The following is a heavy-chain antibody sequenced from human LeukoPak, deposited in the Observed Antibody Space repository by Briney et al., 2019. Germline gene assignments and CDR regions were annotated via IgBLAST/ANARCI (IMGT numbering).Heavy chain of an antibody. CDR2: ISSSGHYL. CDR1: GFTFSSYS. V-gene: IGHV3-21*01. CDR3: ARDSYYHSGTYYFDY. D-gene: IGHD3-22*01. Sequence: WGSLTLSCAASGFTFSSYSMNWVRQAQATGLELVSSISSSGHYLYYADPVRGRFTISRENAKNSRFLQMSSLRAEDTAVYYCARDSYYHSGTYYFDYWGQGTLVTVSS. J-gene: IGHJ4*02.